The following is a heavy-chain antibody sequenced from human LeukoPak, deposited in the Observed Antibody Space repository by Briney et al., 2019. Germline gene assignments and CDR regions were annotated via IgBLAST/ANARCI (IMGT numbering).Heavy chain of an antibody. CDR1: GFTFSSYT. CDR3: ARISGLGAREYLDH. Sequence: GGSLRLSCAASGFTFSSYTMNWVRQAPGKGLEWVSYVSASGSATYYGDSVKGRFTISRDNAKNSVYMQMNSLRDEDTAVYYCARISGLGAREYLDHWGQGTLVTVSS. D-gene: IGHD1-14*01. CDR2: VSASGSAT. J-gene: IGHJ4*02. V-gene: IGHV3-48*02.